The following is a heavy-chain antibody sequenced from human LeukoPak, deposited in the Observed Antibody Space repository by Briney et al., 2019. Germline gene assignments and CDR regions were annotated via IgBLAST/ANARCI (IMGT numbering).Heavy chain of an antibody. CDR1: GGSFSGYN. CDR2: INHSGST. CDR3: ASSEPRLLWFGELSPVRY. J-gene: IGHJ4*02. Sequence: SETLSLTCAVYGGSFSGYNWSWIRQPPGKGLEWIGEINHSGSTNYNPSLKSRVTISVDTSKNQFSLKLSSVTAADTAVYYCASSEPRLLWFGELSPVRYWGQGTLVTVSS. V-gene: IGHV4-34*01. D-gene: IGHD3-10*01.